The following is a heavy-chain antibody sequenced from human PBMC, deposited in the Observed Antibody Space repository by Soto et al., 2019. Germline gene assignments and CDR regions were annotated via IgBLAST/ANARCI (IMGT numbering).Heavy chain of an antibody. V-gene: IGHV3-23*01. J-gene: IGHJ6*02. CDR3: AKSSGWPYYYYGMDV. CDR2: ISGSGGST. D-gene: IGHD6-19*01. Sequence: GGSLRLSCAASGFTFSSYAMSWVRQAPGKGLEWVSAISGSGGSTYYADSVKGRFTISRDNSKNTLYLQMNSLRAEDTAVYYCAKSSGWPYYYYGMDVWGQGTTVTVSS. CDR1: GFTFSSYA.